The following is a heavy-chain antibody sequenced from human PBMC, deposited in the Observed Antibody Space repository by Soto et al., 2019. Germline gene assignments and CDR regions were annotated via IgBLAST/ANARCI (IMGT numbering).Heavy chain of an antibody. D-gene: IGHD3-10*01. J-gene: IGHJ6*02. CDR2: INPNSGGT. CDR1: GYTFTRSG. Sequence: ASVKVSCKASGYTFTRSGISWVRQAPGQGLEWLGWINPNSGGTNYAQKFQGWVTMTRDTSISTAYMELSRLRSDDTAVYYCARGGSLWFGELSAYYYGMDVWGQGTTVTVSS. V-gene: IGHV1-2*04. CDR3: ARGGSLWFGELSAYYYGMDV.